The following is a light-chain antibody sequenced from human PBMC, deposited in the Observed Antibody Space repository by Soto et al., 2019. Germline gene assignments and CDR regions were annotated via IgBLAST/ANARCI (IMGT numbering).Light chain of an antibody. CDR1: SSDVGGYNY. V-gene: IGLV2-11*01. CDR2: EVS. CDR3: CSYAGTYAQWV. J-gene: IGLJ3*02. Sequence: QSVLTQPRSVSGSPGQSVTISCTGTSSDVGGYNYVSWSQQHPGQAPKLVIYEVSKRPAGVPDRFSGSNSGNTASLTISGLQAEDEADYSCCSYAGTYAQWVFGGGTKLTVL.